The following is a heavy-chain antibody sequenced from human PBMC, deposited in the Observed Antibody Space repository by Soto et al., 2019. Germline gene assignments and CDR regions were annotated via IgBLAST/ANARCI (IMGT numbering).Heavy chain of an antibody. CDR1: GXSLSSNSAS. CDR3: AGGGGPARNWFEP. CDR2: TYYRSKWYN. Sequence: XTLSLPCAISGXSLSSNSASWNWIRQSPSRGLEWLGRTYYRSKWYNDYAVSVKSRITINPDTSKNKFSLQLNSVTTEDTAVYYCAGGGGPARNWFEPWGQGTLVNVSS. J-gene: IGHJ5*02. V-gene: IGHV6-1*01. D-gene: IGHD3-10*01.